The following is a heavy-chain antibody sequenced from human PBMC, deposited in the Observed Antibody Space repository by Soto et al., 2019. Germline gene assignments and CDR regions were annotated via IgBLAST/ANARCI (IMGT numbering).Heavy chain of an antibody. CDR1: GGSISSGGYY. D-gene: IGHD1-26*01. CDR2: IYYSGST. V-gene: IGHV4-31*03. J-gene: IGHJ4*02. Sequence: SETLSLTCTVSGGSISSGGYYWSWIRQHPGKGLEWIGYIYYSGSTYYNPSLKSRVTISVDTSKNQFSLKLSSVTAADTAVYYCARDRSGSLDYWGQGTLVTVSS. CDR3: ARDRSGSLDY.